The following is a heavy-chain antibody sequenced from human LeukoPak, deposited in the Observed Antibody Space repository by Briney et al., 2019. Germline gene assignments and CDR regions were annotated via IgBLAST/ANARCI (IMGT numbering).Heavy chain of an antibody. CDR3: ARGGMGWELLGWFDP. CDR1: GGSISSGDYY. J-gene: IGHJ5*02. CDR2: IYYSGST. D-gene: IGHD1-26*01. Sequence: SETLSLTCTVSGGSISSGDYYWSWIRQPPGKGLEWIGYIYYSGSTYYNPSLKSRVTISVDTSKNQFSLKLSSVTAADTAVYYCARGGMGWELLGWFDPWGQGTLVTVSS. V-gene: IGHV4-30-4*01.